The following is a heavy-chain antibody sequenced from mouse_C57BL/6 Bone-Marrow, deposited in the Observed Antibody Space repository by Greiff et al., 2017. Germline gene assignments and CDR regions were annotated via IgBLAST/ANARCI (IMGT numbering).Heavy chain of an antibody. J-gene: IGHJ2*01. D-gene: IGHD1-1*01. CDR1: GYTFTSYG. CDR2: IYPRSGNT. Sequence: LVESGAELARPGASVKLSCKASGYTFTSYGISWVKQRTGQGLEWIGEIYPRSGNTYYNEKFKGKATLTADKSSSTAYMELRSLTSEDSAVYFCARRGYGSSLYFDYWGQGTTLTVSS. V-gene: IGHV1-81*01. CDR3: ARRGYGSSLYFDY.